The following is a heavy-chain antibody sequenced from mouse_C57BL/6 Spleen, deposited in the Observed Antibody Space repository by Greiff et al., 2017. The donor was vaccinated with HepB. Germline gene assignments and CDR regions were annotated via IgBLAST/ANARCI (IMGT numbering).Heavy chain of an antibody. V-gene: IGHV3-1*01. J-gene: IGHJ4*01. CDR1: GYSITSGYD. CDR3: ARSHYYRGNAMDY. Sequence: EVQLQESGPGMVKPSQSLSLTCTVTGYSITSGYDWHWIRHFPGNKLEWMGYISYSGSTNYNPSLKSRISITHDTSKNHFFLKLNSVTTEDTATYYCARSHYYRGNAMDYWGQGTSVTVSS. CDR2: ISYSGST. D-gene: IGHD2-12*01.